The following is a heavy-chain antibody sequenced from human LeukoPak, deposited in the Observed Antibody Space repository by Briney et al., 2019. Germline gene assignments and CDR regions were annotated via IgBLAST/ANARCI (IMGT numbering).Heavy chain of an antibody. Sequence: GASVKVSCKPSGGTFSNYGISWVRQAPGQGLEWMGWINPNSGVTKYAQKFQGRVTLTRDTSITTAYMELNWLTSDDTAIYYCARDRDIVGRLGSFDIWGQGTMVIVSS. CDR3: ARDRDIVGRLGSFDI. D-gene: IGHD1-26*01. CDR1: GGTFSNYG. J-gene: IGHJ3*02. V-gene: IGHV1-2*02. CDR2: INPNSGVT.